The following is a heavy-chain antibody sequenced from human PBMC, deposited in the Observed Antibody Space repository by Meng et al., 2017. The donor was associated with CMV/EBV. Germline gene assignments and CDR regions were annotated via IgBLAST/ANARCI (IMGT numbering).Heavy chain of an antibody. CDR3: ARVEGCSSTSCSYFDY. CDR2: ISSSSSYI. V-gene: IGHV3-21*01. J-gene: IGHJ4*02. Sequence: GESLKISCAASGFTFSSYSMNWVRQAPGKGLEWVSSISSSSSYIYYADSVKGRFTISRDNAKNSLYLQMNSLRAEDTAVYYCARVEGCSSTSCSYFDYWGQGTLVTVSS. D-gene: IGHD2-2*01. CDR1: GFTFSSYS.